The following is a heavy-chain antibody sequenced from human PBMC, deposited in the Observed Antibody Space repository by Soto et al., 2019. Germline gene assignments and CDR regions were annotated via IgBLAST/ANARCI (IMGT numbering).Heavy chain of an antibody. J-gene: IGHJ6*02. CDR3: ARDIAVAGPYGMDV. V-gene: IGHV3-74*01. CDR2: INSDGSST. D-gene: IGHD6-19*01. CDR1: GFTFSSYW. Sequence: GGSLRLSCAASGFTFSSYWMHWVRQAPGQGLMWVLRINSDGSSTSYADSVKGRFTISRDNAKNTLYLQMNSLRAENTAVYYCARDIAVAGPYGMDVWGQGTTVTVSS.